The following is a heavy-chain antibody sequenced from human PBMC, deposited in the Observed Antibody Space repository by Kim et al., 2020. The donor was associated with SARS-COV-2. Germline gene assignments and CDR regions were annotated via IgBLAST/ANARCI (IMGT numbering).Heavy chain of an antibody. D-gene: IGHD2-21*02. V-gene: IGHV4-39*01. Sequence: SLKIRVTISVDTAMNLFSLKLSSVTAADTAVYYCARRRAYCGVDCYSFDYWGQGTLVTVSS. J-gene: IGHJ4*02. CDR3: ARRRAYCGVDCYSFDY.